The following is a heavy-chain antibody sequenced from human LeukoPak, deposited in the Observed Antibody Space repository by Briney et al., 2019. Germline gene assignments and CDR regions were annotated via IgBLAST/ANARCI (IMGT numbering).Heavy chain of an antibody. CDR2: ISWNSGSI. CDR3: AKARGYIAVAGTPLDY. D-gene: IGHD6-19*01. CDR1: GFTFDDYA. Sequence: GGSLRLSCAASGFTFDDYAMHWVRQAPGKGLEWVSGISWNSGSIGYADSVKGRFTTSRDNAKNSLYLQMNSLRAEDTALYYCAKARGYIAVAGTPLDYWGQGTLVTVSS. J-gene: IGHJ4*02. V-gene: IGHV3-9*01.